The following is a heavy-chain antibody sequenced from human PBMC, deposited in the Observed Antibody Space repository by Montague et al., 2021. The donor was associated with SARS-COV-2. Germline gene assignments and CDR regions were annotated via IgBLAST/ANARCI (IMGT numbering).Heavy chain of an antibody. V-gene: IGHV4-34*01. CDR1: GGSFSGYY. J-gene: IGHJ5*02. Sequence: SETLSLTCAVYGGSFSGYYWSWIRQPPGKGLEWIGEINHSGSTNYNPPLKSRVTISVDTSKNQFPLKLSSVTAADTAVYYCARDLHMRWFGESIDWFDPWGQGTLVTVSS. CDR3: ARDLHMRWFGESIDWFDP. CDR2: INHSGST. D-gene: IGHD3-10*01.